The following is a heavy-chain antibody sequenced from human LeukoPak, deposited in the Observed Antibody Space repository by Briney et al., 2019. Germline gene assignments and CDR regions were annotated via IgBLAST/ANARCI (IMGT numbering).Heavy chain of an antibody. CDR2: IYYNGTT. CDR3: AGDVSGWFY. CDR1: GGSIISYY. J-gene: IGHJ4*02. V-gene: IGHV4-59*01. Sequence: SSETLSLTCTVSGGSIISYYWSWIRQSPGRGLEWIGYIYYNGTTNYNPSLKSRVTMSVDTSKKQFSLKLSSVTAADTAVYYCAGDVSGWFYWGQGTLVTVSS. D-gene: IGHD6-19*01.